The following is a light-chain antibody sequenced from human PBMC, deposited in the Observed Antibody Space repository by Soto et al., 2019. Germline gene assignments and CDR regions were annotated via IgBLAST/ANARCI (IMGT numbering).Light chain of an antibody. Sequence: DIQMTHSPSSLSASVGDRVTITCRASQSISSYLNWYQQKPGKAPKLLIYAAFSLQSGVPSRFSGSGSGTDFTLTISSLQPEDFATYYCQQSYSTLTWTFGQGTKVDIK. CDR3: QQSYSTLTWT. CDR2: AAF. CDR1: QSISSY. J-gene: IGKJ1*01. V-gene: IGKV1-39*01.